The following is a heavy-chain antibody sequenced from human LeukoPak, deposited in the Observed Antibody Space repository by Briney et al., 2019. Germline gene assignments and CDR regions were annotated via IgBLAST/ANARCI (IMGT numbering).Heavy chain of an antibody. CDR3: ARDYGDAFDV. CDR1: GFTFSSYA. D-gene: IGHD4-17*01. Sequence: AGGSLRLSCAASGFTFSSYAMSWVRQAPGKGLEWVSAISGSGGSTNYADSVKGRFTIYRDNAKNTLYLQMNSLRAEDTAVYYCARDYGDAFDVWGQGTMVTVSS. CDR2: ISGSGGST. J-gene: IGHJ3*01. V-gene: IGHV3-23*01.